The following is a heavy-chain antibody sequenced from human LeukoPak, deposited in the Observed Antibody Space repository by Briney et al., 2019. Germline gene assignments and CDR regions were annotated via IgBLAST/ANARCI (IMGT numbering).Heavy chain of an antibody. CDR3: ARDLGPMDV. V-gene: IGHV3-53*05. Sequence: PGGSLRLSCAASGFIASSNHKSWVRQAPGKGLEWVSVSYSSGGTFYADSVKGRFTMSRDHSKSTVYLQMNRLRPEDTAVYYCARDLGPMDVWGKGTTVTVSS. J-gene: IGHJ6*04. CDR1: GFIASSNH. D-gene: IGHD7-27*01. CDR2: SYSSGGT.